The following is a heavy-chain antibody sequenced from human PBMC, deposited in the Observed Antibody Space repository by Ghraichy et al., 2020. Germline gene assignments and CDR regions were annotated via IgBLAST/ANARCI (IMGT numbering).Heavy chain of an antibody. CDR3: ARSGGGGYSPIDY. J-gene: IGHJ4*02. D-gene: IGHD5-12*01. Sequence: GESLNISCAASGFTFSSYSMNWVRQAPGKGLEWVSSISSSSSYIYYADSVKGRFTISRDNAKNSLYLQMNSLRAEDTAVYYCARSGGGGYSPIDYWGQGTLVTVSS. V-gene: IGHV3-21*01. CDR1: GFTFSSYS. CDR2: ISSSSSYI.